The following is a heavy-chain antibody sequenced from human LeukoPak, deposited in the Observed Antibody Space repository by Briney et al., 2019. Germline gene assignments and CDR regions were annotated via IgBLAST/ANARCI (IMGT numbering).Heavy chain of an antibody. Sequence: QSGGSLRLSCTGSGFTLSSYEVTWIRQAPGKGLLWVSRLNGDGSDPSYADSVKGRFTISRDNAKNTLYLQMKTLRAEDTGVYYCAKDGTFSGSSNYYYIDVWGKGTTVTISS. CDR2: LNGDGSDP. CDR1: GFTLSSYE. J-gene: IGHJ6*03. CDR3: AKDGTFSGSSNYYYIDV. D-gene: IGHD3-3*02. V-gene: IGHV3-74*01.